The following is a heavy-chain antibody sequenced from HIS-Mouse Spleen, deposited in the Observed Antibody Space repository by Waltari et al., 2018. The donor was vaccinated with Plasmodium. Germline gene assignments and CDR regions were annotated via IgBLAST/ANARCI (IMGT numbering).Heavy chain of an antibody. CDR1: GFTLVSYS. Sequence: EVQLVESGGGLVKPGGSLSLSCAASGFTLVSYSMNWVRQAPGKGLEWVSSISSSSSYIYYADSVKGRFTISRDNAKNSLYLQMNSLRAEDTAVYYCARESSSSWYFDYWGQGTLVTVSS. D-gene: IGHD6-13*01. CDR3: ARESSSSWYFDY. V-gene: IGHV3-21*01. J-gene: IGHJ4*02. CDR2: ISSSSSYI.